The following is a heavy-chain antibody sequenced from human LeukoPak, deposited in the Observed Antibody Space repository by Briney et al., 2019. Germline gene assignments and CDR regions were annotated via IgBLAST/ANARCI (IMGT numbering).Heavy chain of an antibody. CDR3: ALLYYYDSSGYYYDIDY. D-gene: IGHD3-22*01. J-gene: IGHJ4*02. Sequence: PGGSLRLSCAASGFTFSSYSMNWVRQAPGKGLEWVAVISYDGSNKYYADSVKGRFTISRDNSKNTLYLQMNSLRAEDTAVYYCALLYYYDSSGYYYDIDYWGQGTLVTVSS. CDR1: GFTFSSYS. CDR2: ISYDGSNK. V-gene: IGHV3-30*03.